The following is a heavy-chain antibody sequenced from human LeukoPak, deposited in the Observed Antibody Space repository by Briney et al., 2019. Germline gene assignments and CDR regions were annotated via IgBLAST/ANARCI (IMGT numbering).Heavy chain of an antibody. Sequence: PSETLSLTCTVSGGSISSNYWSWIRQPPGKGLKWIGYMYYSGTTKYNPSLKSRVTMSVDTSKNQFSLKLTSVTAADTAVYYCARVLLAGTTDYWGQGTLVTVSA. CDR1: GGSISSNY. CDR3: ARVLLAGTTDY. D-gene: IGHD1-7*01. CDR2: MYYSGTT. J-gene: IGHJ4*02. V-gene: IGHV4-59*01.